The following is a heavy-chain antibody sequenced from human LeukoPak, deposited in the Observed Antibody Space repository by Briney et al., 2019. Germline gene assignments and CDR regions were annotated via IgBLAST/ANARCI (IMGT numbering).Heavy chain of an antibody. CDR1: GGSFTDYY. J-gene: IGHJ4*02. CDR2: IYYRGNT. V-gene: IGHV4-39*07. CDR3: TRDREHGTQDY. Sequence: SETLSLTCTVSGGSFTDYYWGWIRQPPGKGLEWIGSIYYRGNTFYNPSLRNRVSISIDTSKGRFSLNLNSVTAADTAVYFCTRDREHGTQDYWGQGTLVTVSS. D-gene: IGHD1-26*01.